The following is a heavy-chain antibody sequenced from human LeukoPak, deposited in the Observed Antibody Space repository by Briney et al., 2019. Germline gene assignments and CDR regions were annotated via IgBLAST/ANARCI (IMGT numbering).Heavy chain of an antibody. CDR1: GGSIISFY. V-gene: IGHV4-59*01. D-gene: IGHD5-18*01. J-gene: IGHJ3*01. Sequence: PSETLSLTCTVSGGSIISFYWSWIRQLPGKGLEWIGYIYYSGSTSYNPSLKSRVTMSVDTSKNQFSLKLSSVTAADTAIYYCARDRGYSYNYGSDAFDLWGQGTMVAVSS. CDR2: IYYSGST. CDR3: ARDRGYSYNYGSDAFDL.